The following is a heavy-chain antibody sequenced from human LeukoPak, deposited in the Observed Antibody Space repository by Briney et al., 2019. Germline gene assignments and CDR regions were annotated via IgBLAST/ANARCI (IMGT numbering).Heavy chain of an antibody. J-gene: IGHJ4*02. CDR2: IYYSGST. D-gene: IGHD3-22*01. Sequence: SETLSLTCTVSGGSISTYYWSWIRQPPGKGLELIGYIYYSGSTNYNPSLKSRVTISVDTSKNQFSLKLSSVTAADTAMYYCARVASSGYFNYFDYWGQGTLVTVPS. V-gene: IGHV4-59*01. CDR1: GGSISTYY. CDR3: ARVASSGYFNYFDY.